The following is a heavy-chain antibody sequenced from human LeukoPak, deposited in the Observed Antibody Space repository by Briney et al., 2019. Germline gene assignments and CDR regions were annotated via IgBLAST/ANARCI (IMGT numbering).Heavy chain of an antibody. Sequence: GESLKISCKGSGYSFTSYWIGWVRQMPGKGLEWMGSVYPGDSDTRHSPSFQGQVTISADKSISTAYLQWSSLKASDTAMYYCARRRCSGGSCYPYYFDYWGQGTLVTVSS. J-gene: IGHJ4*02. CDR2: VYPGDSDT. CDR1: GYSFTSYW. CDR3: ARRRCSGGSCYPYYFDY. V-gene: IGHV5-51*01. D-gene: IGHD2-15*01.